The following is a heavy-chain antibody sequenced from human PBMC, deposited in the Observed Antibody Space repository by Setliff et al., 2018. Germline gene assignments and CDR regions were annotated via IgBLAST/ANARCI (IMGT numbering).Heavy chain of an antibody. Sequence: GESLKISCAASGFTLQEYTMHWVRQAPGKGLEWVSLITWDGCSYYAESMNGRFTISRDNSENSLFLQMDGLTTEDTALYHCVKDKSGARRFSGFVFDIWGQGTQVTVSS. CDR2: ITWDGCS. D-gene: IGHD3-22*01. V-gene: IGHV3-43*01. J-gene: IGHJ4*02. CDR3: VKDKSGARRFSGFVFDI. CDR1: GFTLQEYT.